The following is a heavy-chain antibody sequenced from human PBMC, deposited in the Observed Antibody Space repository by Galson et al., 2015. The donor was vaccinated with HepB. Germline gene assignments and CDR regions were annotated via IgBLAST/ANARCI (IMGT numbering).Heavy chain of an antibody. CDR2: IYSSGST. J-gene: IGHJ4*02. Sequence: LRLSCAASGFIVSNKYMTWVRQAPGKGLEWVSVIYSSGSTYYADSVNGRFTISRDNSKNTLYLQMNSLRADDTAVYYCAREGGEDYGDYLDYWGQGTLVSVSS. CDR3: AREGGEDYGDYLDY. V-gene: IGHV3-53*01. CDR1: GFIVSNKY. D-gene: IGHD4-17*01.